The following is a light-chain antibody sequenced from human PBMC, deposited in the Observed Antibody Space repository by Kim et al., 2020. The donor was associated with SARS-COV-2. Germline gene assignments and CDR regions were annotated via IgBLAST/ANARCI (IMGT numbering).Light chain of an antibody. CDR1: QSVLPSYSNEHF. J-gene: IGKJ2*03. CDR3: EQYYDIPFS. Sequence: TPTITSEQPQSVLPSYSNEHFLSGHQQTPGHPPDPLIYWASPRESGVPDLFSGRGSGTDFTLTISSLQAEGGGFYHCEQYYDIPFSFGQGT. V-gene: IGKV4-1*01. CDR2: WAS.